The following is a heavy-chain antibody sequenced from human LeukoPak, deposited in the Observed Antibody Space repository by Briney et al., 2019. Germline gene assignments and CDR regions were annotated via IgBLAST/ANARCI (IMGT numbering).Heavy chain of an antibody. D-gene: IGHD3-22*01. J-gene: IGHJ3*02. CDR1: GFTFSSYS. CDR3: ATGRYYYDSSGWI. CDR2: ISSSSSYI. V-gene: IGHV3-21*01. Sequence: GGSLRPSCAASGFTFSSYSMNWVRQAPGKGLEWVSSISSSSSYIYYADSVKGRFTISRDNAKNSLYLQMNSLRAEDTAVYYCATGRYYYDSSGWIWGQGTMVTVSS.